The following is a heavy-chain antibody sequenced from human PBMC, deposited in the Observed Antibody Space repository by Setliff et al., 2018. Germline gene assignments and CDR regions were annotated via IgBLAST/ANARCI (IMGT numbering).Heavy chain of an antibody. J-gene: IGHJ4*02. Sequence: ASVKVSCKASGYSFSSNAFHWVRQAPGQTLEWMGWIHAGSSNTLYSQRFQDRITISRDTSATTVHMELSSLRSDDPAVYYCARMSTSGPHYDYWGQGTLVTVS. V-gene: IGHV1-3*01. CDR2: IHAGSSNT. CDR3: ARMSTSGPHYDY. CDR1: GYSFSSNA. D-gene: IGHD2-8*02.